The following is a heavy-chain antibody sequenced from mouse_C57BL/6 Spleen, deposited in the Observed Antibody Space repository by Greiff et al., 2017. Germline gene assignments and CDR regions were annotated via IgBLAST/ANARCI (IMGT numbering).Heavy chain of an antibody. CDR2: IYPGSGNT. CDR3: ARGCGNGMDY. CDR1: GYTFTDSY. D-gene: IGHD2-1*01. Sequence: LVESGAELVRPGASVKLSCKASGYTFTDSYINWVKQRPGQGLEWIARIYPGSGNTYYNEKFKGKATLTAEKSSSTAYMQLSSLTSEDSAVYFCARGCGNGMDYWGQGTSVTVSS. J-gene: IGHJ4*01. V-gene: IGHV1-76*01.